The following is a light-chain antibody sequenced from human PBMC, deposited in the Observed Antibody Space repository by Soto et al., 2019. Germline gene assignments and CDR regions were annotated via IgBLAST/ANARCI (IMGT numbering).Light chain of an antibody. J-gene: IGKJ4*01. CDR1: QSTSSY. V-gene: IGKV1-39*01. Sequence: DIQMTQSPSSLSASVGDRVTITCRASQSTSSYLNWYQQKPGKAPKLLIYAASNLQSGGPSRFSGSGSGTDFTLTISSLQPEDFATYYCQQSYSTLGLTFGGGTKVEIK. CDR2: AAS. CDR3: QQSYSTLGLT.